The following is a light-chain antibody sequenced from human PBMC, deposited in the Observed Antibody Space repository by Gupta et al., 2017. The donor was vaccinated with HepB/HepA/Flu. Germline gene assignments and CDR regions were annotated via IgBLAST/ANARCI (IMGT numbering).Light chain of an antibody. Sequence: EIVLTQSPAPLPLSPGATATLSCRASQNIDFYLGWYQQKPGQAPRLLISDASTRATGIPARFIGSGSGTDFTLTISSLEPEDSAVYYCQQRRLWPVNFGQGTRLEIK. J-gene: IGKJ5*01. CDR1: QNIDFY. V-gene: IGKV3-11*01. CDR2: DAS. CDR3: QQRRLWPVN.